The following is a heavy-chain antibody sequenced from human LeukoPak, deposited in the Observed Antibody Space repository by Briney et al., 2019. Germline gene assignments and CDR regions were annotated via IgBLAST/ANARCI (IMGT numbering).Heavy chain of an antibody. D-gene: IGHD3-22*01. J-gene: IGHJ3*02. V-gene: IGHV3-66*01. CDR2: IYSGGTT. Sequence: GGSLRLSCAVSGFTVSSNYMSWVRQAPGTGLEWVSVIYSGGTTYYADSVKGRFTISRDNSKNTLYLQMNSLRAEDTAVYYCASKNYYDSSGYPDAFDIWGQGTMVTVSS. CDR3: ASKNYYDSSGYPDAFDI. CDR1: GFTVSSNY.